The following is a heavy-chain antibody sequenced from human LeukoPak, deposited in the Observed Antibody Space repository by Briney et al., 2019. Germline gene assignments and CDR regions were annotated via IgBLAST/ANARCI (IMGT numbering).Heavy chain of an antibody. D-gene: IGHD6-19*01. CDR1: GGSISSGSYY. V-gene: IGHV4-61*02. Sequence: SETLSLTCTVSGGSISSGSYYWSWIRQPAGKGLEWIGRIYTSGSTNYNPSLKSRVTISVDTSKNQFSLKLSSVTAADTAVYYCARAQWLVPPYFDFWGQGTLVTVSS. CDR2: IYTSGST. CDR3: ARAQWLVPPYFDF. J-gene: IGHJ4*02.